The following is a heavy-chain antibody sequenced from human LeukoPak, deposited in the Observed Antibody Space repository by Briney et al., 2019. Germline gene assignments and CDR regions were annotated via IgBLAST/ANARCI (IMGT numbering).Heavy chain of an antibody. CDR3: AREYCGGDCYSVYYYYMDV. D-gene: IGHD2-21*02. CDR2: ISGSGGST. CDR1: GFTFSSYE. V-gene: IGHV3-23*01. J-gene: IGHJ6*03. Sequence: GGSLRLSCAASGFTFSSYEMNWVRQAPGKGLEWVSAISGSGGSTYYADSVKGRFTISRDNSKNTLYLQMNSLRAEDTAVYYCAREYCGGDCYSVYYYYMDVWGEGTTVTISS.